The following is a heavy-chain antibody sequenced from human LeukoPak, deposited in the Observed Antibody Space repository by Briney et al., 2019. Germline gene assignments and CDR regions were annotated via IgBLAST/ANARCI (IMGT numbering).Heavy chain of an antibody. CDR2: ISGSGGST. CDR3: AKSVRTYYYDSSGPLVPDY. Sequence: GGSLRLSCAASGFTFSSYAMSWVRQAPGKGLEWVSAISGSGGSTYYADSVKGRFTISRDNSKNTLYLQMNSLRAEDTAVYYCAKSVRTYYYDSSGPLVPDYWGQGTLVTVSS. CDR1: GFTFSSYA. D-gene: IGHD3-22*01. V-gene: IGHV3-23*01. J-gene: IGHJ4*02.